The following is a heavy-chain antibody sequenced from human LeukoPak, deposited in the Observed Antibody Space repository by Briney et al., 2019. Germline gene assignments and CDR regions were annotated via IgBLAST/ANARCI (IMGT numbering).Heavy chain of an antibody. J-gene: IGHJ4*02. V-gene: IGHV3-30*02. CDR1: GFTFSNYG. CDR3: ARTKGYSYGDTLDY. Sequence: GGSLRLSCAASGFTFSNYGMHWVRQAPGKGLEWVAFIRYDGSNKYYADSVKGRFTISRDNSKNTLYLQMNSLRAEDTAVYYCARTKGYSYGDTLDYWGQGTLVTVSS. CDR2: IRYDGSNK. D-gene: IGHD5-18*01.